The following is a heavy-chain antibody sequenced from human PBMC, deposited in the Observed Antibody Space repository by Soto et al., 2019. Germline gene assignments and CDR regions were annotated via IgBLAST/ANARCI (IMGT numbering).Heavy chain of an antibody. CDR3: ARDPGYSLDP. J-gene: IGHJ5*02. V-gene: IGHV6-1*01. CDR1: GDSVSIKSAA. D-gene: IGHD5-18*01. CDR2: TYYRSKWYY. Sequence: PSQTLSLTCAISGDSVSIKSAAWNWIRQSPSRGLEWLGRTYYRSKWYYDYADSVKSRITINSDTSKNQFSLQLNSVTPEDTAVYYCARDPGYSLDPWGQGTLVTVSS.